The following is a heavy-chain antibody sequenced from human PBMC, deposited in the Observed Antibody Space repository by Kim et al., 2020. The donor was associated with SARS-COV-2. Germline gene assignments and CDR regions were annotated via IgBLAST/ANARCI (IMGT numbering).Heavy chain of an antibody. J-gene: IGHJ6*02. CDR1: GDSVSSNSAA. CDR3: ARDRVDYFGSGSYSQSFYYGMGV. Sequence: SQTLSLTCAISGDSVSSNSAAWNWIRQSPSRGLEWLGRTYYRSKWYDDYAVSVQSRITINPDTSKNQFSLQLNSVTPEDTAVYYCARDRVDYFGSGSYSQSFYYGMGVWGQGTTVTVSS. D-gene: IGHD3-10*01. V-gene: IGHV6-1*01. CDR2: TYYRSKWYD.